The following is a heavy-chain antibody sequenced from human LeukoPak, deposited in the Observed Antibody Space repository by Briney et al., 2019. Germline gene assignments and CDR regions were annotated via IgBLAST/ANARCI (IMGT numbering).Heavy chain of an antibody. CDR3: AKGTIAYCGGDCYSRYYYYYGMDV. CDR1: GFTFSSYG. J-gene: IGHJ6*02. D-gene: IGHD2-21*02. Sequence: PGGSLRLSCAASGFTFSSYGMHWVRQAPGKGLEWVAVISYDGSNKYYADSVKGRFTISRDNSKNTLYLQMNSLRAEDTAVYYCAKGTIAYCGGDCYSRYYYYYGMDVWGQGTTVTVSS. V-gene: IGHV3-30*18. CDR2: ISYDGSNK.